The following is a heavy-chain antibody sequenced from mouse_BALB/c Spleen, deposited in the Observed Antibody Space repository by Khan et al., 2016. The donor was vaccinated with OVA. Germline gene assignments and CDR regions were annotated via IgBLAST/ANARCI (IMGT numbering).Heavy chain of an antibody. J-gene: IGHJ3*01. V-gene: IGHV3-2*02. CDR2: INYSGNT. CDR3: ARKDYYDYDPFPY. Sequence: EVQLQESGPGLVKPSQSLSLTCTVTGYSITSEYAWNWIRQFPGNKLEWMGYINYSGNTRFNPSLKSRTSITRDPSKNQFFLQLNSVTTEDKATYYCARKDYYDYDPFPYRGQGTLVTVSA. CDR1: GYSITSEYA. D-gene: IGHD2-4*01.